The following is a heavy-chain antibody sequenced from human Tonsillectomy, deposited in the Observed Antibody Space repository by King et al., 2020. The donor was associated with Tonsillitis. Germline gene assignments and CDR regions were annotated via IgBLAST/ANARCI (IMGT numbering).Heavy chain of an antibody. CDR3: AKVSHYYDSSGYWFFDY. V-gene: IGHV3-23*04. J-gene: IGHJ4*02. CDR2: ISGSGGST. D-gene: IGHD3-22*01. CDR1: GFTFSGYG. Sequence: VQLVESGGGLVQPGGSLRLSCAASGFTFSGYGMSWVRQAPGKGLEWVSAISGSGGSTDYADSVKGRFTISRDNSKNTLYLQMNSLRAEDTAVYYCAKVSHYYDSSGYWFFDYWGQGTLVTVSS.